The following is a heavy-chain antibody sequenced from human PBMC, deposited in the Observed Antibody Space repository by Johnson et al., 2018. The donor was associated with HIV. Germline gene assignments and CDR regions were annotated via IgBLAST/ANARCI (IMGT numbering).Heavy chain of an antibody. CDR2: IRYDGSNK. Sequence: VQLVESGGGVVQPGGSLRLSCAASGFTFSSYGMHWVRQAPGKGLEWVAFIRYDGSNKYYADSVKGRFTISRDNSKNTLYLQMNSLRAEDTAVYYCARAGARAFDIWGQGTMVTVSS. J-gene: IGHJ3*02. CDR1: GFTFSSYG. D-gene: IGHD1-26*01. CDR3: ARAGARAFDI. V-gene: IGHV3-30*02.